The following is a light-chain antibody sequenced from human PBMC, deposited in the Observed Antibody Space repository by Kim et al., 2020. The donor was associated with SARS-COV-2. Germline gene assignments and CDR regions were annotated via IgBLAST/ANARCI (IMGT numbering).Light chain of an antibody. CDR2: ANN. J-gene: IGLJ2*01. CDR3: QSYDSSLSGSV. Sequence: QSVTISCTGSTSNIGAGYDVHWYQKFPGTAPKLLIYANNNRPSGVPDRFSGSKSVTSASLAIAGLQAEDEADYYCQSYDSSLSGSVFGGGTKLTVL. V-gene: IGLV1-40*01. CDR1: TSNIGAGYD.